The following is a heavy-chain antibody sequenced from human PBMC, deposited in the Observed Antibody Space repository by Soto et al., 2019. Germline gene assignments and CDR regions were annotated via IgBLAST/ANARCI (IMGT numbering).Heavy chain of an antibody. CDR3: ARHKVRGSWSYFDS. Sequence: SETLSLTCTVSGGSLSSYYLSWIRQPPGKGLEWIGYIYYNGNTHYSPSLESRVTISVDTSKNQFSLRLRSVTAADTARYYCARHKVRGSWSYFDSWGQGTLVTVSS. J-gene: IGHJ4*02. D-gene: IGHD3-3*01. CDR1: GGSLSSYY. CDR2: IYYNGNT. V-gene: IGHV4-59*08.